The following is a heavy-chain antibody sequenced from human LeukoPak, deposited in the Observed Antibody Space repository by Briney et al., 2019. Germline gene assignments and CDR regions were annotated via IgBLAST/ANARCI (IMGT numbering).Heavy chain of an antibody. Sequence: SETLSLTCTVSGGSNSSHYWSWIRQPPGKGLEWIGYIYYSGSTNYNPSLKSRVTISVDTSKNQFSLKLSSVTAADTAVYYCARGGFGEFLYYYYYMDVWGKGTTVTVSS. J-gene: IGHJ6*03. CDR3: ARGGFGEFLYYYYYMDV. D-gene: IGHD3-10*01. CDR2: IYYSGST. CDR1: GGSNSSHY. V-gene: IGHV4-59*11.